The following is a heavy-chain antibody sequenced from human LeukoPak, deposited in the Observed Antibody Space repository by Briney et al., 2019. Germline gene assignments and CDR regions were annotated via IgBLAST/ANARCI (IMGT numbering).Heavy chain of an antibody. CDR1: GSTFTGHW. J-gene: IGHJ3*02. CDR2: INSDESTT. D-gene: IGHD6-6*01. Sequence: PGGSLRLSCAASGSTFTGHWMHWVRQAPGKGLVWVSRINSDESTTNYADSVKGRFTISRDNAKNTLYLQMNSLRAEDKTVYYCARGRYNSSSGDHDAFDIWGQGTMVTVSS. V-gene: IGHV3-74*01. CDR3: ARGRYNSSSGDHDAFDI.